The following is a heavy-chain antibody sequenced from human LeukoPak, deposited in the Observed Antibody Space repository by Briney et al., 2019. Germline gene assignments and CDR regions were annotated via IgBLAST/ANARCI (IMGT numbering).Heavy chain of an antibody. V-gene: IGHV4-61*02. CDR2: IYTSGST. D-gene: IGHD1-20*01. CDR1: GGSISSGSYY. J-gene: IGHJ4*02. CDR3: ARDSGGFNWNDFDY. Sequence: SSQTLSLTCTVSGGSISSGSYYWSWIRQPARKGLEWIGRIYTSGSTNYNPSLKSRVTISVDTSKNQFSLKLSSVTAADTAVYYCARDSGGFNWNDFDYWGQGTLVTVSS.